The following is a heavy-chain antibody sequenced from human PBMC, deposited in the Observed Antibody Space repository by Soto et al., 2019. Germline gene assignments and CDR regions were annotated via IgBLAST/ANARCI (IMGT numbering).Heavy chain of an antibody. D-gene: IGHD3-9*01. CDR2: ISYDGSNK. V-gene: IGHV3-30*18. Sequence: GGSLRLSCAASGFTFSSYGMHWVRQAPGKGLEWVAVISYDGSNKYYADSVKGRFTISRDNSKNTLYLQMNSLRAEDSAVYYCAKVLRPTYYDILTGSKLLAFDYWGQGT. J-gene: IGHJ4*02. CDR3: AKVLRPTYYDILTGSKLLAFDY. CDR1: GFTFSSYG.